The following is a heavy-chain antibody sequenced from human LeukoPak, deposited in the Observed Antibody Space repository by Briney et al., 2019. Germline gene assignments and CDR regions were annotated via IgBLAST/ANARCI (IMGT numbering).Heavy chain of an antibody. D-gene: IGHD3-10*01. CDR1: GIIFRSYA. V-gene: IGHV3-23*01. CDR2: INGDGSST. Sequence: GGSLRLSCAASGIIFRSYAMSWVRQARGKGLEWVSAINGDGSSTYYADSVKGRFTISRDNSNNTLFLQMNSLRVEDTAVYYCAKWGAQSGSYRVVDSWGRGTLVTVLS. J-gene: IGHJ4*02. CDR3: AKWGAQSGSYRVVDS.